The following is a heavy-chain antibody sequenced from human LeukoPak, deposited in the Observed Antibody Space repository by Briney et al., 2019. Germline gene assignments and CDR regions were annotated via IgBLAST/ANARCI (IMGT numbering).Heavy chain of an antibody. CDR2: FNPNSGGT. V-gene: IGHV1-2*02. J-gene: IGHJ4*02. CDR3: ARVGQSGY. Sequence: ASVKVSCKASGYTFTDYYIHWVRQAPGQGLEWMGWFNPNSGGTNYPQKFQGRVTMTRDTSISTAYMELSRLRSDDTAMYYCARVGQSGYWGQGTLVTVSS. CDR1: GYTFTDYY. D-gene: IGHD5-24*01.